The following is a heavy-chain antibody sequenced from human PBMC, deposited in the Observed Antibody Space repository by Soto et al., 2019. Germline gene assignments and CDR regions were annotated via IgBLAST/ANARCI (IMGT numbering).Heavy chain of an antibody. D-gene: IGHD6-13*01. V-gene: IGHV3-30-3*01. CDR1: GFTFSSYA. CDR2: ISYDGSNK. J-gene: IGHJ4*02. CDR3: PRQRAAGDIDY. Sequence: PGGSLRLCCAASGFTFSSYAMHWVRQAPGKGLEWVAVISYDGSNKYYADSVKGRFTISRDNSKNTLYLQMNSLRAEDTAVYYCPRQRAAGDIDYWREGTPVTGYS.